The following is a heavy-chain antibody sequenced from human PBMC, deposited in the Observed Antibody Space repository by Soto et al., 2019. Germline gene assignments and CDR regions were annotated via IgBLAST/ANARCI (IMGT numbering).Heavy chain of an antibody. Sequence: SETLSLTCTVSGASISRSCFHWGWFRQHPGKRLEGIGSIYYSGSTYYSPSLKSRVTISVDTSKNQFSLKLRSVTAADTAVYYCSSVTRTCISTSCYRYYYGMYVWGQGTTVTVS. J-gene: IGHJ6*02. V-gene: IGHV4-39*07. CDR2: IYYSGST. CDR3: SSVTRTCISTSCYRYYYGMYV. CDR1: GASISRSCFH. D-gene: IGHD2-2*02.